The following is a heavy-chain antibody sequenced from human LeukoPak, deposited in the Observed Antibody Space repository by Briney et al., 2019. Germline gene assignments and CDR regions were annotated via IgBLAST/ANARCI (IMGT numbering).Heavy chain of an antibody. Sequence: GGSLRLSCAASGFTFSIYTMNWVRQAPGKGLEWVSIINYNGDNKYYADSVQGRFTISRDNSKNTVYLQMNSLRAEDTAIYYCAKDVHCPGALCPTQIAVAGYNDNWGQGTLVTVSS. CDR3: AKDVHCPGALCPTQIAVAGYNDN. J-gene: IGHJ4*02. D-gene: IGHD6-19*01. CDR1: GFTFSIYT. V-gene: IGHV3-23*01. CDR2: INYNGDNK.